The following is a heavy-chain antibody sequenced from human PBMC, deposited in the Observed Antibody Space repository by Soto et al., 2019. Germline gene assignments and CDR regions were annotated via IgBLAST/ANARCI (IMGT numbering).Heavy chain of an antibody. Sequence: SETLSLTCSASGGSITSSSHFWGWVRQPPGKGLEWIGTIYFTGNTYYNPSLKSRVTISADTSKNQFSLRMNSMIAADTAVYYCARADPDASVGYWGQGTLVTVSS. CDR3: ARADPDASVGY. CDR1: GGSITSSSHF. D-gene: IGHD2-15*01. CDR2: IYFTGNT. J-gene: IGHJ4*02. V-gene: IGHV4-39*07.